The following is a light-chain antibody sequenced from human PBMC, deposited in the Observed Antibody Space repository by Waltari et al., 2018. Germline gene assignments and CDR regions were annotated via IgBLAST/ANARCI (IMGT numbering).Light chain of an antibody. CDR2: EVS. V-gene: IGLV2-14*01. Sequence: QSALTQPASVSGSPGQSITISCTGTSSDVGVYNYVSWYQQHPGKAPKLMIYEVSNRPAGVSNRVSGSKSGNTATLTISGLQAEDVADYYCSSYTSSSTVVFGGGTKLTVL. J-gene: IGLJ2*01. CDR1: SSDVGVYNY. CDR3: SSYTSSSTVV.